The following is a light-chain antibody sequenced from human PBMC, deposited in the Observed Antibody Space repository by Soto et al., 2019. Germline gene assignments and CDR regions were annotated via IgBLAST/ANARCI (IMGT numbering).Light chain of an antibody. J-gene: IGLJ1*01. CDR3: SSYTITTALV. V-gene: IGLV2-14*01. CDR2: EVT. CDR1: SSDVGAYDF. Sequence: QSPLAQPASVSGSPGQSITISCTGTSSDVGAYDFVSWYQQHPGKAPKLVISEVTNRPSGISDRFSGSKSGNTASLTISGLQADDEASYYCSSYTITTALVFGSGTKVTVL.